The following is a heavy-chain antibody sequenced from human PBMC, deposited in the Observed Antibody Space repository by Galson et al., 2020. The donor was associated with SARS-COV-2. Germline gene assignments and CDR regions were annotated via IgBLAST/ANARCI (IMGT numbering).Heavy chain of an antibody. J-gene: IGHJ5*02. Sequence: SETLSLTCTVSGGSISSGSYHWSWIRQPAGQGLEWIGRIYTSGSTNYNPSLKSRVTISVDTSKNQFSLKLSSVTAADTAVYYCARDQGWGRLIWFDPWGQGTLVTVSS. CDR3: ARDQGWGRLIWFDP. V-gene: IGHV4-61*02. CDR1: GGSISSGSYH. D-gene: IGHD3-16*01. CDR2: IYTSGST.